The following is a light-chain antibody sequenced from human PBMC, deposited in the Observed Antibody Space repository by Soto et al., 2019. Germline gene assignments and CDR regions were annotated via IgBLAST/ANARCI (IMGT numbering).Light chain of an antibody. J-gene: IGKJ5*01. V-gene: IGKV1-39*01. CDR2: AAS. Sequence: DIQVTQSPSNLSDCVGDRVTITCRASQSISSYLNWYQQKPGKAPKLLIYAASSLQSGVPSRFSGSGSGTDFTLTISSLQPEDFATYYCQQSYSTPITFGQGTRLEIK. CDR1: QSISSY. CDR3: QQSYSTPIT.